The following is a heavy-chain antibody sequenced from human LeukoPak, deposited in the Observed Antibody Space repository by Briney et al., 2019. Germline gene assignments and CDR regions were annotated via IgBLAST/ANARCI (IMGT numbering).Heavy chain of an antibody. J-gene: IGHJ6*03. D-gene: IGHD2-2*01. CDR3: ARLWVVPAAYGRTYYYYYMDV. Sequence: SSETLSLTCAVYGGSFSGYYWSWIRQPPGKGLEWIGEINHSGSTNYNPSLKSRVTISVDTSKNQFSLKLSSVTAADTAVYYCARLWVVPAAYGRTYYYYYMDVWGKGTTVTVSS. CDR1: GGSFSGYY. CDR2: INHSGST. V-gene: IGHV4-34*01.